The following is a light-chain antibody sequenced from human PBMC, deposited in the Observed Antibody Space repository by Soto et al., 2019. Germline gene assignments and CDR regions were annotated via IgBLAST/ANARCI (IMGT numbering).Light chain of an antibody. V-gene: IGKV3D-15*01. Sequence: IVMTQPPATLSVSPGDEVTLSCRASENVGTNLAWYQQKPGQAPRLLIYGSSTRATGIPATFSGSGSGTEFTLTISSLQSEESAIYYCQQYNNWGLSFGGGTKVEIK. CDR3: QQYNNWGLS. CDR2: GSS. CDR1: ENVGTN. J-gene: IGKJ4*01.